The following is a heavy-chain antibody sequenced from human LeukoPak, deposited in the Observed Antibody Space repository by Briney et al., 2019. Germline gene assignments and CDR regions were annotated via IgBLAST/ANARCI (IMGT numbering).Heavy chain of an antibody. D-gene: IGHD6-13*01. CDR3: AALQQLGAFDI. V-gene: IGHV4-30-2*01. J-gene: IGHJ3*02. CDR1: GGSISSGGYY. CDR2: IYHSGST. Sequence: NPSQTLSLTCTVSGGSISSGGYYWSWIRQPPGKGLEWIGYIYHSGSTYYNPSLKSRVTISVDRSKNQFSLKLSSVTAADTAVYYCAALQQLGAFDIWGQGTMVTVSS.